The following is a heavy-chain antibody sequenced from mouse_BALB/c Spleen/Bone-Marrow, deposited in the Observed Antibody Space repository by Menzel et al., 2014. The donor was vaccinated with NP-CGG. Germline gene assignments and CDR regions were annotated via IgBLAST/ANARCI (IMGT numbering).Heavy chain of an antibody. J-gene: IGHJ3*01. D-gene: IGHD1-1*01. CDR2: IYPGDGDT. Sequence: QVQLQQSGPELVKPGASVKISCKASGYAFSSSWMNWVKQRPGQGLEWIGRIYPGDGDTNYNGKFKGKATLTADKSSSTAYMRLSSLTSVDSAVYFCASGSSSFAYWGQGTLVTVSA. CDR1: GYAFSSSW. V-gene: IGHV1-82*01. CDR3: ASGSSSFAY.